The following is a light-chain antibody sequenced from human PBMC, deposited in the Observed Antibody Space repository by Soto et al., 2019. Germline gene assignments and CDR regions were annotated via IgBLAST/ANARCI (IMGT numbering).Light chain of an antibody. Sequence: QSVLTQPPSMSAAPGQKVTISCSGSSCNSANNYVSWFQQLPGTAPKLLIYDNDQRLSGIPDRFSASKSGTSATLAIPRLQTGDEAEYYCGTWDTSMSANVFGTGTKVTVL. V-gene: IGLV1-51*01. CDR2: DND. CDR1: SCNSANNY. J-gene: IGLJ1*01. CDR3: GTWDTSMSANV.